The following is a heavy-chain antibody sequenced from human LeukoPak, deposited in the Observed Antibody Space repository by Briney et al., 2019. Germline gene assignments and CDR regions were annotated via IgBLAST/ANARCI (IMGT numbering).Heavy chain of an antibody. CDR1: GGSFSGNY. CDR2: ISYSGST. Sequence: SETLSLTCAVYGGSFSGNYWSWIRQPPGKGLEWIGEISYSGSTNYNPSLKSRVTISVDTSKKQFSLKLSSVTAADTAVYYCARRGVVVAGIERVDAFDIWGLGTMVTVSS. J-gene: IGHJ3*02. V-gene: IGHV4-34*01. CDR3: ARRGVVVAGIERVDAFDI. D-gene: IGHD6-19*01.